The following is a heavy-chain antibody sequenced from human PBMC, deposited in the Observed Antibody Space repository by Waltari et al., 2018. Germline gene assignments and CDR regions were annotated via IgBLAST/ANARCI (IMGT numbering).Heavy chain of an antibody. CDR3: ARVIISRAGKGIDY. CDR1: GFTFRSYW. V-gene: IGHV3-74*03. Sequence: EEQIVETGGGLVQPGDSLRVSCTVSGFTFRSYWRHWVRQGPGKGLEVVSRMDGDGGVTKYADFVRGRFTISRDNAKDTVYLQMNNLRVEDTAVYYCARVIISRAGKGIDYWGQGTLVTVSS. D-gene: IGHD6-13*01. J-gene: IGHJ4*02. CDR2: MDGDGGVT.